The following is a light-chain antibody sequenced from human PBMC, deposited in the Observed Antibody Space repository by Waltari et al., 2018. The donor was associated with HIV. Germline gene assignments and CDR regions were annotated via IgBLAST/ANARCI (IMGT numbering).Light chain of an antibody. Sequence: SALTQPASVSGSPGQSITISCTGPASDITPFNFVSWYQQSPGRAPKLIIFEVYFRPSGVSDRFSGSKSGDTASLTISALRAEDEGDYFCSSYSTRGFVLFGGGTKVTVL. J-gene: IGLJ3*02. V-gene: IGLV2-14*01. CDR3: SSYSTRGFVL. CDR2: EVY. CDR1: ASDITPFNF.